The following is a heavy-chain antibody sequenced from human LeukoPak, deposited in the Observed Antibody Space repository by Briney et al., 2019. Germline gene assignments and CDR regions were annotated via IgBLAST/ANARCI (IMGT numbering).Heavy chain of an antibody. D-gene: IGHD6-13*01. CDR1: GFTVSSNY. Sequence: PGGSLRLSCAASGFTVSSNYMSWVRQAPGKGLEWVTVIYSGGSTYYADSVKGRFTISRDNSKNTLYLQMNSLRAEDRAVYYCESFSSWACLYWGEGTLVTVSS. J-gene: IGHJ4*02. CDR2: IYSGGST. V-gene: IGHV3-53*01. CDR3: ESFSSWACLY.